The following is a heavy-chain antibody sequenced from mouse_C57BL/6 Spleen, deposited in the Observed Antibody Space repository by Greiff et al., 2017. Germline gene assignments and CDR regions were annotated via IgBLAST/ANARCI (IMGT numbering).Heavy chain of an antibody. Sequence: EVQRVESGGGLVQPKGSLKLSCAASGFTFNTYAMHWVRQAPGKGLEWVALIRSKSSNYATYYADSVKDRFTISRDDSQSMLYLQMNNLKTEDTAMYYCVREDYGSSYWYFDVWGTGTTVTVSS. J-gene: IGHJ1*03. D-gene: IGHD1-1*01. CDR3: VREDYGSSYWYFDV. CDR2: IRSKSSNYAT. CDR1: GFTFNTYA. V-gene: IGHV10-3*01.